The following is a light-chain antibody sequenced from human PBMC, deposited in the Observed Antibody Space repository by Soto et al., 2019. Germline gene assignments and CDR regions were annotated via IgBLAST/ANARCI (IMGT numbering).Light chain of an antibody. Sequence: DIQMTQSPSTLSASVGDRVTITFRASQSISSYLNWYQQKPGKAPKRLIYAASSLQSGVPSRFSGSGFGTDFTLTISSLQPEDSAIYCCQQADTFPITFGQGTRLEIK. CDR1: QSISSY. CDR3: QQADTFPIT. J-gene: IGKJ5*01. V-gene: IGKV1-39*01. CDR2: AAS.